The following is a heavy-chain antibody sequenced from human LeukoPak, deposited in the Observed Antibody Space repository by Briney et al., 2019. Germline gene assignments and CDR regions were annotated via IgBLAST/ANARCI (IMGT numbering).Heavy chain of an antibody. CDR3: AITGGYFDY. J-gene: IGHJ4*02. CDR1: GFTFSSYW. CDR2: ISDDGNTT. V-gene: IGHV3-74*01. Sequence: GGSLRLSCAASGFTFSSYWMHWVRQTPGKGLVWVSRISDDGNTTNYADSVKGRFTISRDNAKNTLYLHMNSLRAEDTAVYYCAITGGYFDYWGQGTLVTVSS. D-gene: IGHD1-26*01.